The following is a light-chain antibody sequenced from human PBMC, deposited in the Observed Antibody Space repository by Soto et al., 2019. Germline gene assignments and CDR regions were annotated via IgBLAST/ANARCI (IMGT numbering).Light chain of an antibody. Sequence: EYVLTQSPGTLSLYPGERATLSCRASQSVSSNVAWYQQKPGQAPRLLIYGASRRATGIPDRFSGSGSGTDFTLTISRLEPEDLAVYYCQQYDNSVWTFGQGTKVDI. J-gene: IGKJ1*01. CDR2: GAS. CDR1: QSVSSN. V-gene: IGKV3-20*01. CDR3: QQYDNSVWT.